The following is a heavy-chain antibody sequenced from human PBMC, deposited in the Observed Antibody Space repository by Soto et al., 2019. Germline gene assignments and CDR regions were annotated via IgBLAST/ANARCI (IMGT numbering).Heavy chain of an antibody. CDR1: GGSISSGGYY. J-gene: IGHJ6*02. CDR2: IYYSGST. CDR3: ARDTSMTTVTPYYGMDF. V-gene: IGHV4-31*03. D-gene: IGHD4-17*01. Sequence: SETLSLTCTVSGGSISSGGYYWSWIRQHPGKGLEWIGYIYYSGSTYYNPSLKSRVTISVDTSKNQFSLKLSSVTAADTAVYYCARDTSMTTVTPYYGMDFWGQGPTVTVFS.